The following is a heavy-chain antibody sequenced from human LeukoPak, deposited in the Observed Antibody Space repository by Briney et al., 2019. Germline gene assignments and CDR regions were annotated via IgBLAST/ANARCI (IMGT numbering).Heavy chain of an antibody. CDR1: GGSITSYY. Sequence: SETLSLTCTVSGGSITSYYWNWIRQPPGKGLEWIGYIYYSGSTNYNPSLKSRVTISVDTSKNQFSLKLSSVTAADTAVYYCARTTEGGYSYGYFYYYYMDVWGKGTTVTISS. D-gene: IGHD5-18*01. CDR3: ARTTEGGYSYGYFYYYYMDV. J-gene: IGHJ6*03. CDR2: IYYSGST. V-gene: IGHV4-59*01.